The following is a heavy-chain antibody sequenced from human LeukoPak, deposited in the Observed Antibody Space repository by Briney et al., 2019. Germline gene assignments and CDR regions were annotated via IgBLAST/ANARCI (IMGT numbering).Heavy chain of an antibody. J-gene: IGHJ4*02. CDR1: GYSFTSYG. V-gene: IGHV1-18*01. CDR3: ARDLYCSGGSCSPLPDY. CDR2: INSYDGNT. D-gene: IGHD2-15*01. Sequence: ASVKVSCKASGYSFTSYGISWVRQAPGQGLEWMGWINSYDGNTNYAQNIKGRVTMTTDTSTSIAHMELRSLRSDDTAGYYCARDLYCSGGSCSPLPDYWGQGTLVTVSS.